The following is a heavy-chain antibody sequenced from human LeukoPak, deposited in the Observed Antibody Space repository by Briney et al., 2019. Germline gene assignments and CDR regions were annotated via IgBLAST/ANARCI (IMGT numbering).Heavy chain of an antibody. V-gene: IGHV1-18*01. CDR1: GYTFTSYG. J-gene: IGHJ5*02. CDR2: ISAYNGNT. Sequence: ASVKVSCKASGYTFTSYGISWVRQAPGQGLEWMGWISAYNGNTNYAQKLQGRVTITKDESTRTVYSELTSLTSDDTAVYYCARDVHGDYGSGWFDPWGQGTLVSVSS. CDR3: ARDVHGDYGSGWFDP. D-gene: IGHD4-17*01.